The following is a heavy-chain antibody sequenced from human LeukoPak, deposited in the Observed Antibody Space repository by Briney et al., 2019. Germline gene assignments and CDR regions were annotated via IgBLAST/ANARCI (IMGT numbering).Heavy chain of an antibody. V-gene: IGHV2-5*01. D-gene: IGHD3-3*01. Sequence: SGPTLVKPTQTLTLTCTFSGFSLSTSGVGVGWIRQPPGKALEWLALVYWNDEKRYSPSLKSRLTITKDTSKNQVVLTMTNMDPVDTATYYCARHYDFWSGSWFDPWGQGTLVTVSS. J-gene: IGHJ5*02. CDR1: GFSLSTSGVG. CDR2: VYWNDEK. CDR3: ARHYDFWSGSWFDP.